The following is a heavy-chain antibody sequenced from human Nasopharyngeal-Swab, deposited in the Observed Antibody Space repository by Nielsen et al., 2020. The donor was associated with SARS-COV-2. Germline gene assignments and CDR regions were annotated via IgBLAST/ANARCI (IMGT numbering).Heavy chain of an antibody. J-gene: IGHJ4*02. Sequence: SGPTLVKPTDTLTLTCTFSGFSLSTTGVGVNWIRQPPGNALEWPALNFWNDDSRYSPSLQRRLTITKDTSKNEVVLTMTNMDPVDTATYYCAVITSKATKEAFEYWSKGNQVTVSS. V-gene: IGHV2-5*01. CDR2: NFWNDDS. D-gene: IGHD3-16*02. CDR1: GFSLSTTGVG. CDR3: AVITSKATKEAFEY.